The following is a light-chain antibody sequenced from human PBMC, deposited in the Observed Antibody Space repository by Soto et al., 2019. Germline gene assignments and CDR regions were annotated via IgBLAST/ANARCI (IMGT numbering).Light chain of an antibody. CDR2: EVS. J-gene: IGLJ1*01. Sequence: QSALTQPASVSGSPGQSITISCTGTTSDVGAYNHVSWYQQYPGKAPKLMIYEVSYRPSGVSNRFSASKSGNTASLTISGLQAEDEADYYCNSYTGGSPPYVFGTGTQLTVL. V-gene: IGLV2-14*01. CDR1: TSDVGAYNH. CDR3: NSYTGGSPPYV.